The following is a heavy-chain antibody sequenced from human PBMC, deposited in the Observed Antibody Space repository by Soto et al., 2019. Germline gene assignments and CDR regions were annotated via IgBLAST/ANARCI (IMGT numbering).Heavy chain of an antibody. J-gene: IGHJ5*02. Sequence: EVQLLESGGGLVKPGGSLRLSCAASGFAFGSYALSWVRQAPGKGLEWVSAMGGSGDNTSYADSVKGRFTISRDDPKNTLFLEMNSLTPEDTAIYFCARDQISGWYDNWGQGTLVTVSS. CDR3: ARDQISGWYDN. CDR2: MGGSGDNT. D-gene: IGHD6-19*01. V-gene: IGHV3-23*01. CDR1: GFAFGSYA.